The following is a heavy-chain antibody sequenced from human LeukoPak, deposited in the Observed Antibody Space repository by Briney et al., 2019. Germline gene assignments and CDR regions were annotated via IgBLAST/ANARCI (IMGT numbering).Heavy chain of an antibody. CDR1: GYTFTSYG. CDR3: ARVWSRPVATLTSSLGY. J-gene: IGHJ4*02. Sequence: ASVKVSCKASGYTFTSYGISWVRQAPGQGLEWVGWISAYNAYTNYTQKLQGRVTMTTDTSTSTAYMELSRLRSDDTAVYYCARVWSRPVATLTSSLGYWGQGTLVTVSS. V-gene: IGHV1-18*01. CDR2: ISAYNAYT. D-gene: IGHD6-19*01.